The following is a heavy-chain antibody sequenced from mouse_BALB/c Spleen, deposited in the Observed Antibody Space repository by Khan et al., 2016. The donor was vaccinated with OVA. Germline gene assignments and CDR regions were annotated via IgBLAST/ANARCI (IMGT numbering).Heavy chain of an antibody. CDR1: GYTFTSYY. J-gene: IGHJ3*01. CDR3: TRGGYGSPFAY. D-gene: IGHD1-1*01. Sequence: QVQLQQSGAELVKPGASVKLSCKASGYTFTSYYMYWVKQRPGQGLEWIGEINPSNGGTNANEKFKSKATLTVDKSSSTAYMEVSSLTSEDSAVYYGTRGGYGSPFAYWGQGTLVTVSA. CDR2: INPSNGGT. V-gene: IGHV1S81*02.